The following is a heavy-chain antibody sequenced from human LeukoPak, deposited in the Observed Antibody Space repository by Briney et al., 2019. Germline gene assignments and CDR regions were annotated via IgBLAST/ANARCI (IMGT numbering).Heavy chain of an antibody. D-gene: IGHD3-3*01. CDR2: INPNSGGT. CDR1: GYTFTGYY. J-gene: IGHJ4*02. V-gene: IGHV1-2*02. CDR3: ARAPAPASVRFFEWGFDY. Sequence: ASVKVSCKASGYTFTGYYMHWVRQAPGQGLEWMGWINPNSGGTNYAQKFQGRVTMTRDTSISTAYMELSRLRSDDTAVYYCARAPAPASVRFFEWGFDYWGQGTLVTVSS.